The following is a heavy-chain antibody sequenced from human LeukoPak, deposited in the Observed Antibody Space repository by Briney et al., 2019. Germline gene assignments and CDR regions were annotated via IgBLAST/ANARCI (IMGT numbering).Heavy chain of an antibody. Sequence: PSETLSLTCTVSGYSISSGYYWGWIRPPPGKGLEWIGSIYHSGSTYYNPSLKSRVTISVDTSKNQFSLKLSSVTAADTAVYYCARDVSGYDYLSYYYYYYYMDVWGKGTTVTVSS. V-gene: IGHV4-38-2*02. CDR3: ARDVSGYDYLSYYYYYYYMDV. CDR2: IYHSGST. CDR1: GYSISSGYY. D-gene: IGHD5-12*01. J-gene: IGHJ6*03.